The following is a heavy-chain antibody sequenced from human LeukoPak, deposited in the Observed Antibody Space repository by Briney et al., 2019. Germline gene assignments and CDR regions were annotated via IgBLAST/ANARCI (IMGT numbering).Heavy chain of an antibody. J-gene: IGHJ6*02. CDR1: GGAISSYY. CDR3: ARHPPFAAVENGLDV. D-gene: IGHD3-3*02. CDR2: IYYSGST. V-gene: IGHV4-59*08. Sequence: SETLSLTCTVSGGAISSYYGRWIRHPPEEGREWSGYIYYSGSTNYNPPLKSRVTISVDTSKNQFSLKLSSVTAADTAVYYCARHPPFAAVENGLDVWGQGTTVTVS.